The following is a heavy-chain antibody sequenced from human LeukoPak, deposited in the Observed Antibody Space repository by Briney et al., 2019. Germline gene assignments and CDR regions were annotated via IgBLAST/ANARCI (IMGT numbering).Heavy chain of an antibody. Sequence: ASVKVSCKASGYTFTGYYMHWVRQAPGQGLEWMGGIIPIFGTANYAQKLQGRVTMTTDTSTSTAYMELRSLRSDDTAVYYCAREAGAELRLDYWGQGTLVTVSS. D-gene: IGHD1-26*01. J-gene: IGHJ4*02. CDR2: IIPIFGTA. V-gene: IGHV1-18*04. CDR1: GYTFTGYY. CDR3: AREAGAELRLDY.